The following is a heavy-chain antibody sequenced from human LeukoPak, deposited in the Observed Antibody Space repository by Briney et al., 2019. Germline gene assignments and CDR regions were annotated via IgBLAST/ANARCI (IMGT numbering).Heavy chain of an antibody. D-gene: IGHD5-12*01. CDR3: ARAMWSSGYELCVDY. Sequence: GGSLRLSCAASGFTFSSYGMHWVRQAPGKGLEWVAVISYDGSNKYYADSVKGRFTISRDNSKNTLYLQMNSLRAEDTAVYYCARAMWSSGYELCVDYWGQGTLVTVSS. J-gene: IGHJ4*02. V-gene: IGHV3-30*03. CDR1: GFTFSSYG. CDR2: ISYDGSNK.